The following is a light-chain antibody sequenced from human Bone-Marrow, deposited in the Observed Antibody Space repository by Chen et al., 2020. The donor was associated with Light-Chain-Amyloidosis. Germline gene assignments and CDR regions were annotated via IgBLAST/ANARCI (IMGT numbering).Light chain of an antibody. V-gene: IGLV3-10*01. CDR3: YFWV. J-gene: IGLJ3*02. Sequence: SYELTQPPSVSVSPGQTARITCSGDALPKKYAYWYQQKSGQAPVLVIYEDSKRPPGVPERFSGSSAGTMATLTISGAQLEDEADYYCYFWVFGGGTKLTVL. CDR2: EDS. CDR1: ALPKKY.